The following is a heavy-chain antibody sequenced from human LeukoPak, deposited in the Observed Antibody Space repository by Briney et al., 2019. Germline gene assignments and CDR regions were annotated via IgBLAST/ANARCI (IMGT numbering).Heavy chain of an antibody. CDR2: INHSGST. Sequence: PSETLSLTCAVYGGSFSGYYWSWIRQPPGKGLEWIGEINHSGSTNYNPSLKSRVTISVDTSKNQFSLKLSSVTAADTAVYYCARSYSSGLEFDYWGQGTLVTVSS. V-gene: IGHV4-34*01. CDR3: ARSYSSGLEFDY. CDR1: GGSFSGYY. J-gene: IGHJ4*02. D-gene: IGHD6-19*01.